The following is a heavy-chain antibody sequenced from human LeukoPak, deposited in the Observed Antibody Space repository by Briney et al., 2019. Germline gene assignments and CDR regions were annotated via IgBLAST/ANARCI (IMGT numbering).Heavy chain of an antibody. D-gene: IGHD3/OR15-3a*01. Sequence: PGGSLRLSCAASGFTFSSYWMHWVRQAPGKGLVWVSRINSDGSSTSYADSVKGRFTISRDTSKSTLHLQMNSLRAEDTAVYYCARAQRKHLIFGGIAVFFAFDIWGQGTKVTVSS. V-gene: IGHV3-74*01. J-gene: IGHJ3*02. CDR3: ARAQRKHLIFGGIAVFFAFDI. CDR2: INSDGSST. CDR1: GFTFSSYW.